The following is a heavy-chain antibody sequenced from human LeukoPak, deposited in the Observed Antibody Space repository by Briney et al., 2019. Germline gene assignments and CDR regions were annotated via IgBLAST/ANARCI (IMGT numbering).Heavy chain of an antibody. D-gene: IGHD6-19*01. J-gene: IGHJ2*01. CDR1: GFTVSTNY. V-gene: IGHV3-53*01. CDR2: LYSGGGT. CDR3: ARSVAGSVWPRYFDL. Sequence: GGSLRLSCAASGFTVSTNYMSWVRQAPGKGLEWVSFLYSGGGTFYADSVKGRFTISRDNSENTLSLQMNSLRAEDTAVYYCARSVAGSVWPRYFDLWGRGTLVAVSS.